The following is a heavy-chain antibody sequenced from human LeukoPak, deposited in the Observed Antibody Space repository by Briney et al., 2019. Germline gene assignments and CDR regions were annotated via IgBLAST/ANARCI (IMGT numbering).Heavy chain of an antibody. V-gene: IGHV3-30*02. D-gene: IGHD6-19*01. CDR2: IQYDGSNS. Sequence: PGGSLRLSCAASGFTFSSYWMSWVRQAPGKGLEWVAFIQYDGSNSYYADSVKGRFTFSRDNSKNTLNLQMNSLRAEDTAVYYCAKGSGWNFDYWGQGTLVTVSS. CDR3: AKGSGWNFDY. CDR1: GFTFSSYW. J-gene: IGHJ4*02.